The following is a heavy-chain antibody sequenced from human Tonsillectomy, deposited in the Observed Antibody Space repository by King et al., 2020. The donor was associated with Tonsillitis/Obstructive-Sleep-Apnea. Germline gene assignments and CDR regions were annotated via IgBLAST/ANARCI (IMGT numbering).Heavy chain of an antibody. CDR2: IYYSGST. V-gene: IGHV4-59*01. Sequence: VQLQESGPGLVKPSETLSLTCTVSGGSISSYYWSWIRQPPGKGLEGIGYIYYSGSTNYNPPLKSRVTISVDTSKNQFSLKLSSVTAADTAVYYCARDRPYYDFWSGYGYYYGMDVWGQGTTVTVSS. J-gene: IGHJ6*02. CDR3: ARDRPYYDFWSGYGYYYGMDV. D-gene: IGHD3-3*01. CDR1: GGSISSYY.